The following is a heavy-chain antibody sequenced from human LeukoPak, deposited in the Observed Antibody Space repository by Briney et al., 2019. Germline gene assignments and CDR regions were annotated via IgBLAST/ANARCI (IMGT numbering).Heavy chain of an antibody. CDR3: ARDRYGDGFAHFDY. J-gene: IGHJ4*02. CDR1: GYTFTTYA. Sequence: GASVKVSCKASGYTFTTYAMHWVRQAPGQGLEWMGWITPSGCTNYPQKFQGRVAITRDTSITTAYMDLSRLTSDDTAVYYCARDRYGDGFAHFDYWGQGALVTVSS. V-gene: IGHV1-2*02. D-gene: IGHD5-24*01. CDR2: ITPSGCT.